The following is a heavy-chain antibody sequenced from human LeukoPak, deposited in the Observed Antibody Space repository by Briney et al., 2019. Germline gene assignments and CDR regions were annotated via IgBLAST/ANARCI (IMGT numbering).Heavy chain of an antibody. Sequence: SETLSLTCTVSGGSISSGSYYWNWIRQPAGKGLEWIGRIYTSGSTNYNPSLKSRVTMSVDTSKNQFSLKLSSVTAADTAVYYCASLVGLTGYSGGAHDDAFDIWGQGTMVTVSS. CDR3: ASLVGLTGYSGGAHDDAFDI. D-gene: IGHD3-9*01. CDR2: IYTSGST. CDR1: GGSISSGSYY. J-gene: IGHJ3*02. V-gene: IGHV4-61*02.